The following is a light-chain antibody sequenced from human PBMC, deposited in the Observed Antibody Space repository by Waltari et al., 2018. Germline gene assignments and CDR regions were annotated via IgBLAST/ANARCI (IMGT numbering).Light chain of an antibody. CDR1: QSVSSY. V-gene: IGKV3-20*01. CDR3: QKYSSTPLA. J-gene: IGKJ4*01. CDR2: GAA. Sequence: IILTQSPATLSLSPGERATLSCRASQSVSSYLAWYQQKPGQAPRLLIYGAASRATGIPDRFRGSGSGTEFTLTISSLEPEYFTVYYCQKYSSTPLAFGGGTKVEIK.